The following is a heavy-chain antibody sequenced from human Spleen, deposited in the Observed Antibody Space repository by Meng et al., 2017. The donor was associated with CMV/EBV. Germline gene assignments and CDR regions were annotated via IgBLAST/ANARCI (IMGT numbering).Heavy chain of an antibody. CDR2: INDSGRTT. CDR1: GFTFSNYA. Sequence: GESLKISCSASGFTFSNYAMTWVRQAPGKGPKWVATINDSGRTTFYADSVKGRFTISRDNSNENLFLQMNSLTAEDTAVYYCAKGEWELPTFFDFWGQGILVTVSS. V-gene: IGHV3-23*01. J-gene: IGHJ4*02. D-gene: IGHD1-26*01. CDR3: AKGEWELPTFFDF.